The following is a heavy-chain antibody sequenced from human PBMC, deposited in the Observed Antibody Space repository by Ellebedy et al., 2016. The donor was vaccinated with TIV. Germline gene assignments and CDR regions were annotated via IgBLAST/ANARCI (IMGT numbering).Heavy chain of an antibody. Sequence: GESLKISCAASGFNFSKYGIHWVRQSPGKGLEWVAVVSYEGSNTQYVESVKGRFPVSRDNSKNTVFLQMNSLRPEDTAMYYCAKDRSVNRYLGLIDFWGQGTLVIVSS. CDR1: GFNFSKYG. CDR3: AKDRSVNRYLGLIDF. D-gene: IGHD3-16*02. CDR2: VSYEGSNT. J-gene: IGHJ4*02. V-gene: IGHV3-30*18.